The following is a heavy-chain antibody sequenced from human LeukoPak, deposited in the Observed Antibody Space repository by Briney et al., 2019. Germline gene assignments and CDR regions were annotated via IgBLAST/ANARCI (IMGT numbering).Heavy chain of an antibody. CDR2: ISWNSGSI. Sequence: GGSLRLSCAASGFTFDDYAMHWVRQAPGKGLEWVSGISWNSGSIGYADSVEGRFTISRDNAKNSLYLQMNSLRAEDTALYYCAKDKRWLQFYYFDYWGQGTLVTVSS. CDR1: GFTFDDYA. D-gene: IGHD5-12*01. CDR3: AKDKRWLQFYYFDY. V-gene: IGHV3-9*01. J-gene: IGHJ4*02.